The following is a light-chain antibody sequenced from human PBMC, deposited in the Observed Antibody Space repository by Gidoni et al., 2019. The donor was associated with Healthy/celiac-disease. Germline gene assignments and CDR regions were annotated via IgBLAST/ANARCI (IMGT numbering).Light chain of an antibody. Sequence: YELTQPPPGSGSPGQTASITCSGDKLGDKYACWYQQKPGQSPVLVIYQDSKRPSGIPERFSGSNSGNTATLTISGTQAMDEADYYCQAWDSSTAFYVVFGGGTKLTVL. CDR1: KLGDKY. CDR3: QAWDSSTAFYVV. V-gene: IGLV3-1*01. CDR2: QDS. J-gene: IGLJ2*01.